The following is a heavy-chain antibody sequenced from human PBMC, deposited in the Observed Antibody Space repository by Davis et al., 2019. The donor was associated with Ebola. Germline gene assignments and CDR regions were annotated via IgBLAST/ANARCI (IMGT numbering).Heavy chain of an antibody. CDR1: GYTFTNYY. D-gene: IGHD3-10*01. Sequence: ASVKVSCEASGYTFTNYYMHWVRQAPGQGLEWMGMINPNDGRTIYAQKFQGRVTMTTDTSTTTAYMELRSLTSDDTAVYYCARVSSWVGGGDSSVPWGQGTLVTVSS. CDR2: INPNDGRT. J-gene: IGHJ5*02. V-gene: IGHV1-46*01. CDR3: ARVSSWVGGGDSSVP.